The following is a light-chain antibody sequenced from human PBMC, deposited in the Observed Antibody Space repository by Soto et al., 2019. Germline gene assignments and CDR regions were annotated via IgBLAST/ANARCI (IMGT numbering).Light chain of an antibody. CDR2: GAS. CDR3: QQYGSSST. CDR1: QSVSSNS. J-gene: IGKJ5*01. Sequence: EIVLTQSPGTLSLTPGETATLSCRASQSVSSNSLAWYRQKPGQAPRLLIYGASSRPTGIPDRFSGSGSGTDFTLTISRLEPEDFAVYYCQQYGSSSTFGQGTLLEI. V-gene: IGKV3-20*01.